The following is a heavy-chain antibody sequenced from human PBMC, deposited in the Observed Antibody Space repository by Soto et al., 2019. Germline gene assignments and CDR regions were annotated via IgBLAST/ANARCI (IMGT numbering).Heavy chain of an antibody. CDR1: GYTFPDYD. V-gene: IGHV1-8*01. J-gene: IGHJ4*02. CDR3: VRGGDFDY. D-gene: IGHD4-17*01. CDR2: MNPSTGET. Sequence: QVQLVQSGAEVKKPGASVKVSCKASGYTFPDYDLNWVRQATGQGLEWMGWMNPSTGETNYAQKFEGRVTMTRSTYTSTGYMELSRLTFEDTAVYYCVRGGDFDYWGQGSLVTVSS.